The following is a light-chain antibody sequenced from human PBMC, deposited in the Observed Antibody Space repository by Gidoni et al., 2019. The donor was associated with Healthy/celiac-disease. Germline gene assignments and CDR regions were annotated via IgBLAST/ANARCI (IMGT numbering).Light chain of an antibody. J-gene: IGKJ2*01. CDR2: GAS. Sequence: EIVMTQSPATLSVAPGERDTLSCRASQSVSSNLAWYQQKPGQAPRLLIYGASTRATGIPARFSGSGSGTEFTLTISSLQSEDFAVYYCQQYNNWPPYPFGQGTKLEIK. V-gene: IGKV3-15*01. CDR1: QSVSSN. CDR3: QQYNNWPPYP.